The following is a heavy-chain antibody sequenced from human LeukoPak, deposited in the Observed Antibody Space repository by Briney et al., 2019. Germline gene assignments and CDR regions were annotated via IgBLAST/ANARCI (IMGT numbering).Heavy chain of an antibody. V-gene: IGHV3-7*01. Sequence: GGSLRLSCAASGFTFRTYSMNWLRQAPGKGLEGVANIKQDGNEKYYVHSVKARFTISRDNAKNALYLKIKSLRCEYTAVYYWEREGGGAFDIWGEGTMVSVSS. CDR2: IKQDGNEK. CDR3: EREGGGAFDI. J-gene: IGHJ3*02. CDR1: GFTFRTYS. D-gene: IGHD3-16*01.